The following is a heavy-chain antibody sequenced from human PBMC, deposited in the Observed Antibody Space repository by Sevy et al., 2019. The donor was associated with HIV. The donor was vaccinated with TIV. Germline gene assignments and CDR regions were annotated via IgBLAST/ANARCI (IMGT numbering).Heavy chain of an antibody. D-gene: IGHD3-22*01. V-gene: IGHV3-30*02. CDR2: IRFDGSEK. CDR3: AKHRSYYESTVHF. CDR1: GFPFNNYA. J-gene: IGHJ4*02. Sequence: GGSLRLSCEASGFPFNNYAMQWVRQAPGKGLEWVAFIRFDGSEKYYADSVKGRFTISRDNSKNTLFLQMTRLKTEDTAVYYCAKHRSYYESTVHFWGQGALVTVSS.